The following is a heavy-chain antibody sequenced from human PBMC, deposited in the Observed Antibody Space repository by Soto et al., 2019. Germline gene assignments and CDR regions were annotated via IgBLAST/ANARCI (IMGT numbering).Heavy chain of an antibody. CDR3: AREGSHEEWELRYFDY. V-gene: IGHV1-69*01. D-gene: IGHD1-26*01. CDR1: GGTFSSYA. J-gene: IGHJ4*02. CDR2: IIPIFGTA. Sequence: QVQLVQSGAEVKKPGSSVKVSCKASGGTFSSYAISWVRQAPGQGLEWMGGIIPIFGTANYAQKFQGRVTVTADESTSTAYMELSSLRSEDTAVYYCAREGSHEEWELRYFDYWGQGTLVTVSS.